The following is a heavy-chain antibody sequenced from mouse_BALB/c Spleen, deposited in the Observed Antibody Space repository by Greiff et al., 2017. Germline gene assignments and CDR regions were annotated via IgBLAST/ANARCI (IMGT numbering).Heavy chain of an antibody. V-gene: IGHV5-12-1*01. CDR3: AGHQGPYDCDAWFAY. D-gene: IGHD2-4*01. Sequence: EVKLVESGGGLVKPGGSLKLSCAASGFAFSSYDMSWVRQTPEKRLEWVAYISSGGGSTYYPATVKGRFTITRNYAKNTLYLQMSSLTSEDTAMYYGAGHQGPYDCDAWFAYWGQGTLVTVSA. J-gene: IGHJ3*01. CDR1: GFAFSSYD. CDR2: ISSGGGST.